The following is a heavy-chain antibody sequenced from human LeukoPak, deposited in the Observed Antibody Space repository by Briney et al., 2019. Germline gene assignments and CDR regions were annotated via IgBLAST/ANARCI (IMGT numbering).Heavy chain of an antibody. V-gene: IGHV3-66*01. CDR3: ASYDFWSGYFDQHMDV. CDR2: IYSGGST. CDR1: GFTVSSNY. Sequence: GGSLRLSCPASGFTVSSNYMRWVRQAPGQGLEWVSVIYSGGSTYYADSVKGRFTISRDNSKNTLYLQMNSLRAEDTAVYYCASYDFWSGYFDQHMDVWGQGTTVTVSS. D-gene: IGHD3-3*01. J-gene: IGHJ6*02.